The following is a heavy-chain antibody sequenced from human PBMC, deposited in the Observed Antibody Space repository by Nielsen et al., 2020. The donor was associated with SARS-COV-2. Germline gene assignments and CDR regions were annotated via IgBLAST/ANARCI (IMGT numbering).Heavy chain of an antibody. CDR3: TRVPGYDFWSGYRRDNYYGMDV. CDR1: GYSFTSYW. Sequence: GESLKISCKGSGYSFTSYWIGWVRQLPGKGLEWMGIIYPGDSDTRYSPSFKGQVTISADKSISTAYLQWSSLKASDTAMYYCTRVPGYDFWSGYRRDNYYGMDVWGQGTTVTVSS. CDR2: IYPGDSDT. V-gene: IGHV5-51*01. J-gene: IGHJ6*02. D-gene: IGHD3-3*01.